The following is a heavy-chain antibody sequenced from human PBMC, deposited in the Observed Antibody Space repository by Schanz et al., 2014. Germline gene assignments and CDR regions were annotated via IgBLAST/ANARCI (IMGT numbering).Heavy chain of an antibody. V-gene: IGHV1-46*03. CDR1: GYTFTTYY. Sequence: QVQLVQSGAEVKKPGASVKVSCKASGYTFTTYYIHWVRQAPGQGLEWMGKINPSSGTARITQNFQGRVAVTRDTSTSTGIMELDSLRSDDAAAYYCARGGFDDSTSFDSWGQGTLVTVSS. CDR2: INPSSGTA. D-gene: IGHD2-2*01. CDR3: ARGGFDDSTSFDS. J-gene: IGHJ4*02.